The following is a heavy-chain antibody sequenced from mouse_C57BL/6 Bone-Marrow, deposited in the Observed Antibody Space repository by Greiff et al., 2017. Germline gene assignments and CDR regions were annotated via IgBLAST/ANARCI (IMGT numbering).Heavy chain of an antibody. CDR2: ICSGGSYT. J-gene: IGHJ2*01. CDR1: GFTFSSYG. Sequence: EVQLVESGGDLVKPGGSLKLSCAASGFTFSSYGMSWVRQTPDKRLEWVATICSGGSYTYYQDSVKGRFTISRDNAKNTLYLQMSSLKSEDTAMYYCARPGSSYYFAYWGQGTTLSVSS. D-gene: IGHD1-1*01. CDR3: ARPGSSYYFAY. V-gene: IGHV5-6*01.